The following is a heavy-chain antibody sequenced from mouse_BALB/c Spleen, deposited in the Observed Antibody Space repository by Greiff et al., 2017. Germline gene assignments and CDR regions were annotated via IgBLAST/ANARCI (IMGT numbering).Heavy chain of an antibody. D-gene: IGHD1-1*01. CDR2: ISCYNGAT. Sequence: LVKTGASVKISCKASGYSFTGYYMHWVKQSHGKSLEWIGYISCYNGATSYNQKFKGKATFTVDTSSSTAYMQFNSLTSEDSAVYYCARSFITTVVATRGNAMDYWGQGTSVTVSS. J-gene: IGHJ4*01. CDR1: GYSFTGYY. CDR3: ARSFITTVVATRGNAMDY. V-gene: IGHV1S34*01.